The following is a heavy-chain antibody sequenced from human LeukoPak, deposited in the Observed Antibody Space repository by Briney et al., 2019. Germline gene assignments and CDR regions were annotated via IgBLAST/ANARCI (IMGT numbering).Heavy chain of an antibody. D-gene: IGHD5-18*01. V-gene: IGHV4-34*01. CDR3: VRETRGGYSYGYYYYYGMDV. CDR1: GGSFSGYY. CDR2: INHSGST. J-gene: IGHJ6*02. Sequence: SETLSLTCAVYGGSFSGYYWSWIRQPPGKGLEWIGEINHSGSTNYNPSLKSRVTISVDTSKNQFSLKLSSVTAADTAVYYCVRETRGGYSYGYYYYYGMDVWGQGTTVTVSS.